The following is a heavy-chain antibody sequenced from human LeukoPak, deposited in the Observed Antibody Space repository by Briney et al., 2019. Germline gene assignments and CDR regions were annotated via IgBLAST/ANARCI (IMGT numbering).Heavy chain of an antibody. J-gene: IGHJ4*02. CDR3: ARDECTSISCYCYY. V-gene: IGHV1-18*01. CDR1: GFPFTTYG. Sequence: ASVKVSCKTSGFPFTTYGINWVRQAPGQGLEWMGWISGYNYNTNYAQKLQDRVTMTTDTSTSTAYMELRSLTSDDTAVYYCARDECTSISCYCYYWGQGTLVTVSS. D-gene: IGHD2-2*01. CDR2: ISGYNYNT.